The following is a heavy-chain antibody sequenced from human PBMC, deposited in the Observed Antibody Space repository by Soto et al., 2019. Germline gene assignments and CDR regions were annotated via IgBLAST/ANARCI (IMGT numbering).Heavy chain of an antibody. Sequence: GGSLRLSCAASGFTFDDYAMHWVRQAPGKGLEWVSGISWNSGSIGYADSVKGRFTISRDNAKNSLYLQMNSLRAEDTALYYCAKDMGCSSTSCYTGYYYYGMDVWGQGTTVTV. D-gene: IGHD2-2*02. J-gene: IGHJ6*02. CDR2: ISWNSGSI. CDR1: GFTFDDYA. CDR3: AKDMGCSSTSCYTGYYYYGMDV. V-gene: IGHV3-9*01.